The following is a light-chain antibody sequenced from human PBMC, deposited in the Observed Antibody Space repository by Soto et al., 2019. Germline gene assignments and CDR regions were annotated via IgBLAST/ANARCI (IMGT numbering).Light chain of an antibody. V-gene: IGLV7-46*01. CDR3: FLSYSGTNWV. J-gene: IGLJ3*02. CDR2: DAS. CDR1: TGDVTSAHY. Sequence: QAVVTQEPSLTVSPGGTVTLTCGSSTGDVTSAHYPSWIQPKPGHAPKTLIYDASNKHSWTPARFSGSLLGGKAALTLSGAQPEDEADYYCFLSYSGTNWVFGGGTKVTVL.